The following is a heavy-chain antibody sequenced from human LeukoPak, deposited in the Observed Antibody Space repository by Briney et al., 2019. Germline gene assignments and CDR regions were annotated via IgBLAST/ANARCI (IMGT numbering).Heavy chain of an antibody. CDR3: ARVFLPAAPRVYYYGMDV. V-gene: IGHV3-21*01. Sequence: PGGSLRLSCAASGFTFSSYSMNWLRQAPGKGLEWVSSISSSSSYIYYADSVKGRFTISRDNAKNSLYLQMNSLRAEDTAVYYCARVFLPAAPRVYYYGMDVWGQGTTVTVSS. CDR2: ISSSSSYI. J-gene: IGHJ6*02. D-gene: IGHD2-2*01. CDR1: GFTFSSYS.